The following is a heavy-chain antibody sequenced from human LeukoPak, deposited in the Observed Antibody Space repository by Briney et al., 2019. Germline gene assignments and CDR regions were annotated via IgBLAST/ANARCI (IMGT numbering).Heavy chain of an antibody. D-gene: IGHD4-17*01. Sequence: GGSLRLSGAASGFTFSSYSMNWVRQAPGKGLEWVSSISSSSSYIYYADSVKGRFTISRDNAKNSLYLQMNSLRAEDTAVYYCARPGVENDYGDYANTDYWGQGTLVTVSS. CDR2: ISSSSSYI. J-gene: IGHJ4*02. CDR3: ARPGVENDYGDYANTDY. CDR1: GFTFSSYS. V-gene: IGHV3-21*01.